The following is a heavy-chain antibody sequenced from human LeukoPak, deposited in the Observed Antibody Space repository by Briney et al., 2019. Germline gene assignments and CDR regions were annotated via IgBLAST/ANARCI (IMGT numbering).Heavy chain of an antibody. V-gene: IGHV3-23*01. CDR3: AKRVYYFGSGGYSDFDY. Sequence: GGSLRLSCAASGFTFSNYAMSWVRQAPGKGLEWVSSISSSGGSTFYADSLKGRFTISRDNSKSTLYLQMNRLRAEDTAVYYCAKRVYYFGSGGYSDFDYWGQGTLVTVSS. CDR1: GFTFSNYA. CDR2: ISSSGGST. J-gene: IGHJ4*02. D-gene: IGHD3-10*01.